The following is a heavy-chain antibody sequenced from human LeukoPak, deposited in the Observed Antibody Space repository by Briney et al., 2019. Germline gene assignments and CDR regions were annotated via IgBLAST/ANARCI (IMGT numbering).Heavy chain of an antibody. CDR2: INHSGIT. CDR1: GGSFNYY. Sequence: KPLETLSLTCAVYGGSFNYYWSWIRQPPGKGLEWIGEINHSGITKYNPSLKSRVSISVDTSKNQFSLRLSSVTAADTAIYYCAKSLYCGDDCFWGPGTMVTVSS. V-gene: IGHV4-34*01. CDR3: AKSLYCGDDCF. D-gene: IGHD2-21*02. J-gene: IGHJ3*01.